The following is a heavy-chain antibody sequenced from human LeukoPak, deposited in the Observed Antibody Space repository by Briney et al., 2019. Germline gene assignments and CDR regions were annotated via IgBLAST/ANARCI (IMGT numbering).Heavy chain of an antibody. V-gene: IGHV4-59*01. Sequence: SETLSLTCTVSGGSISSYYWSWIRQPPGKGLEWIGYIYYSGSTNYNPSLKSRVTISVDTSKNQFSLKLSSVTAADTAVYYCARVEEGAAAGLAPFDYWGQGTLVTVSS. D-gene: IGHD6-13*01. CDR3: ARVEEGAAAGLAPFDY. J-gene: IGHJ4*02. CDR2: IYYSGST. CDR1: GGSISSYY.